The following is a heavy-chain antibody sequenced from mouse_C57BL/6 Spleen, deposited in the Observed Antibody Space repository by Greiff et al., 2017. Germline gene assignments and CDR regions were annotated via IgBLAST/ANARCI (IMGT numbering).Heavy chain of an antibody. CDR1: GFTFSSYA. J-gene: IGHJ2*01. V-gene: IGHV5-9-1*02. CDR3: TRGDYGSSYFDY. D-gene: IGHD1-1*01. CDR2: ISSGGDYI. Sequence: EVQVVESGAGLVKPGGSLKLSCAASGFTFSSYAMSWVRQTPEKRLEWVAYISSGGDYIYYADTVKGRFTISRDNARNTLYLQMSSLKSEDTAMYYCTRGDYGSSYFDYWGQGTTLTVSS.